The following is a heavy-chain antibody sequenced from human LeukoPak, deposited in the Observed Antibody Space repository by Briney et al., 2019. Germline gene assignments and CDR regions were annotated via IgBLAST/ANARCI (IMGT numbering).Heavy chain of an antibody. D-gene: IGHD2-15*01. V-gene: IGHV1-2*02. CDR2: INPNSGGT. CDR1: GYTFTGYY. CDR3: ARDGEYCSGGSCHDRYSYGPRYYFDH. Sequence: ASVKVSCKASGYTFTGYYMHWVRQAPGQGLEWMGWINPNSGGTNYAQKFQGRVTMTRDTSISTAYMELSRLRSDDTAVYYCARDGEYCSGGSCHDRYSYGPRYYFDHWGQGTLVTVSS. J-gene: IGHJ4*02.